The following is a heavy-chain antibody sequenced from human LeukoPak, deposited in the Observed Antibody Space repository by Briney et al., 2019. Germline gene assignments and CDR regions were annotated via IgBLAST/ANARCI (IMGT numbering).Heavy chain of an antibody. CDR3: ARGMTYYYDSSGYYYQDY. CDR2: INPNSGGT. J-gene: IGHJ4*02. Sequence: ASVKVSCKASGYTFTGYYMHWVRQAPGQGLEWMGWINPNSGGTNYAQKFQGRVTMTRDTSISTAYTELSRLRSDDTAVYYCARGMTYYYDSSGYYYQDYWGQGTLVTVSS. CDR1: GYTFTGYY. D-gene: IGHD3-22*01. V-gene: IGHV1-2*02.